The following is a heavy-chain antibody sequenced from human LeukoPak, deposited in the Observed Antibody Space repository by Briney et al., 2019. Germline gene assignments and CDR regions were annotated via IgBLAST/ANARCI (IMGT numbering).Heavy chain of an antibody. D-gene: IGHD1/OR15-1a*01. CDR1: GFPVTKAW. Sequence: GESLTLSCAASGFPVTKAWMSWVRQPPGKGLEWIGRIMNKADGETTLYAAPLQGRFTISRDDSKNTLYLQMNSLKTEDTAVYFCATVGNTGYFASWGEGTLVSVSS. CDR3: ATVGNTGYFAS. J-gene: IGHJ4*02. CDR2: IMNKADGETT. V-gene: IGHV3-15*01.